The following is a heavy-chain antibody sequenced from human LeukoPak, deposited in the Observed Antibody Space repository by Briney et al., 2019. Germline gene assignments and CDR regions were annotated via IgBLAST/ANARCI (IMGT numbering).Heavy chain of an antibody. CDR1: GGSFSGYY. J-gene: IGHJ2*01. Sequence: SETLSLTCAVYGGSFSGYYWSWIRQPPGKGLEWIGEINHSGSTNCNPSLKSRVTISVDTSKNQFSLKLSSVTAADTAVYYCARDEGMAAAGTKNFWYFDLWGRGTLVTVSS. D-gene: IGHD6-13*01. CDR3: ARDEGMAAAGTKNFWYFDL. V-gene: IGHV4-34*01. CDR2: INHSGST.